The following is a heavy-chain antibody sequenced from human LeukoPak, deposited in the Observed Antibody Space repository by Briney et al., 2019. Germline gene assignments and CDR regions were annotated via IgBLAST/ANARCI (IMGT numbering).Heavy chain of an antibody. CDR3: ARDSQQLVPYFDL. V-gene: IGHV4-59*12. Sequence: SSETLSLTCTVSGGSISSYYWSWIRQPPGKGLELIGYIYYSGSTNYNPSLKSRVTISVDTSKNQFSLKLSSVTAADTAVYYCARDSQQLVPYFDLWGRGTLVTVSS. D-gene: IGHD6-13*01. CDR1: GGSISSYY. J-gene: IGHJ2*01. CDR2: IYYSGST.